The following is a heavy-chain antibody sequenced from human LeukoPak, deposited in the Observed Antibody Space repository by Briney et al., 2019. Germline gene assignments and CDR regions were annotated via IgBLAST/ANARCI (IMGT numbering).Heavy chain of an antibody. J-gene: IGHJ4*02. CDR2: VHYSGST. D-gene: IGHD5-12*01. CDR3: ARWGHFETSGYFVVDY. CDR1: DGSLSSYY. Sequence: PSETLSLTCSISDGSLSSYYWNWIRQSPGKGLEWIGHVHYSGSTHYNPSLQGRVSISIDTSKNHFSLKLRSVTAVDTAVYFCARWGHFETSGYFVVDYWGQGALVTVSS. V-gene: IGHV4-59*01.